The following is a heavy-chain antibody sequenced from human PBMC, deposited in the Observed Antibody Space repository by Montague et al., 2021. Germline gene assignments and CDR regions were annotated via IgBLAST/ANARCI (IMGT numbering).Heavy chain of an antibody. Sequence: RLERNNDYAVSVKSRITINPDTSKNQISLQLNSVTPEDTAVYYCARTSAPSDYWGQGALVTVSS. CDR3: ARTSAPSDY. CDR2: RLERNN. J-gene: IGHJ4*02. V-gene: IGHV6-1*01. D-gene: IGHD1-26*01.